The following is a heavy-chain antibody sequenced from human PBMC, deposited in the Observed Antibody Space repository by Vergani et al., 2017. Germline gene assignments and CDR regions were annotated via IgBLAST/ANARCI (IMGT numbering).Heavy chain of an antibody. CDR3: ARWSLA. Sequence: QVQLQESGPGLVKPSQTLSLTRTVSGGSTSSGGYYWSWIRQPPGKGLEWDGYLYYSGSTYYNPTRKSRVTISVDTSKNQFSLKLNSVTAADTAVYYCARWSLAWGQGTLVTVSS. J-gene: IGHJ5*02. V-gene: IGHV4-31*03. CDR1: GGSTSSGGYY. CDR2: LYYSGST.